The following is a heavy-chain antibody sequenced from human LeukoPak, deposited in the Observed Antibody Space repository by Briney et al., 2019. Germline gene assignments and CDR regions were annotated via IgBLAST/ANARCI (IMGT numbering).Heavy chain of an antibody. CDR2: ITVSGGST. CDR1: GFTFSSYA. CDR3: AKVTGSGYSYGPTRDAFDM. Sequence: GGSLRLSCAASGFTFSSYAMHWVRQAPGKGLEWVSAITVSGGSTYYADSVEGRFTICRDNSKNTLYLQMNSLRAEDTAVYYCAKVTGSGYSYGPTRDAFDMWGQGTMVTVSS. J-gene: IGHJ3*02. D-gene: IGHD5-18*01. V-gene: IGHV3-23*01.